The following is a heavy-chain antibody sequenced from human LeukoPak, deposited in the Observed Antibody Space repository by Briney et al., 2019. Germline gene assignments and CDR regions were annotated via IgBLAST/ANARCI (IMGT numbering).Heavy chain of an antibody. D-gene: IGHD3-10*01. CDR2: ISALNGNT. Sequence: ASVEVSCKASGGTFSSYAISWVRQAPGQGLEWMGWISALNGNTNYAQKFQGRVTMTTDTSTSTAYMELRSLTSDDTAMYYCARDPEGVTPLDYWGQGTLVTVSS. CDR1: GGTFSSYA. J-gene: IGHJ4*02. V-gene: IGHV1-18*01. CDR3: ARDPEGVTPLDY.